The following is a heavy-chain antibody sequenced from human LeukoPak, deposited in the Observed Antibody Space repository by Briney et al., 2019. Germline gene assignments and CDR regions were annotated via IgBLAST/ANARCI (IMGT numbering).Heavy chain of an antibody. CDR3: ARVDWRYSSSSAAYY. Sequence: ASVKVSCKASGYTFTSYGISWVRQAPGQGLEWMGWISAYNGNTNYAQKLQGRVTMTADTSTSTAYMELRSLRSDDTAVYYCARVDWRYSSSSAAYYWGQGTLVTVSS. CDR1: GYTFTSYG. J-gene: IGHJ4*02. D-gene: IGHD6-6*01. CDR2: ISAYNGNT. V-gene: IGHV1-18*01.